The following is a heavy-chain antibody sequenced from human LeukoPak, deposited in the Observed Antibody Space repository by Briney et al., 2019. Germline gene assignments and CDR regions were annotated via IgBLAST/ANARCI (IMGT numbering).Heavy chain of an antibody. CDR2: ISPGDSAT. V-gene: IGHV5-51*07. J-gene: IGHJ3*02. CDR1: GYSFTSYR. CDR3: ARHEGDGTTNAFDI. Sequence: GESLKISCKGSGYSFTSYRIGWVHQIRGKGLERMWIISPGDSATRYSPSFQGQVTISADKSISTAYLQWSSLKASDTAMYYCARHEGDGTTNAFDIWGQGTMVTVSS. D-gene: IGHD1-7*01.